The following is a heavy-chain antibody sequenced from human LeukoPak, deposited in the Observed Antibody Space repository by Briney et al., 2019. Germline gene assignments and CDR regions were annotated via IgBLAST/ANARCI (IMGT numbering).Heavy chain of an antibody. CDR1: GYSISSGYY. CDR3: ARDSSSWYAYYYGMDV. J-gene: IGHJ6*04. CDR2: IYHSGST. D-gene: IGHD6-13*01. Sequence: SETLSLTCAVSGYSISSGYYWGWIRQPPGKGLEWIGSIYHSGSTYYNPSLKSRVTISADTSKNQFSLKLSSVTAADTAVYYCARDSSSWYAYYYGMDVWGKGTTVTVSS. V-gene: IGHV4-38-2*02.